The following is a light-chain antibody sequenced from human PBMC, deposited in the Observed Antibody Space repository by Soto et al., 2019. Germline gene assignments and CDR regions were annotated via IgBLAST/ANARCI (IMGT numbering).Light chain of an antibody. V-gene: IGKV1-5*01. J-gene: IGKJ1*01. Sequence: DIQMTQSPSTLSASVGDRVTITCRASQSISRWLAWYQQKPGKAPHLLIYDASSLQEGVPSRFSGSRSGTDFTLTISNLQPEDFATYYCQQSYSTWTFGQGTKVEIK. CDR3: QQSYSTWT. CDR1: QSISRW. CDR2: DAS.